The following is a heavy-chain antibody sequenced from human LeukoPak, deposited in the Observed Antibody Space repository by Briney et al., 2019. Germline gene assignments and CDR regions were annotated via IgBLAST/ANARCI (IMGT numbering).Heavy chain of an antibody. V-gene: IGHV4-59*08. Sequence: SETVSLTCTVSGGSISRSYWSWIRQSPGKGLEWIGYIYCSGSTNYNPSLKSRVTISVDTSKNQFSLKLSSVTAADTAVYYCARQNSDDAFDIWGQGTMVTVSP. CDR3: ARQNSDDAFDI. CDR1: GGSISRSY. J-gene: IGHJ3*02. CDR2: IYCSGST.